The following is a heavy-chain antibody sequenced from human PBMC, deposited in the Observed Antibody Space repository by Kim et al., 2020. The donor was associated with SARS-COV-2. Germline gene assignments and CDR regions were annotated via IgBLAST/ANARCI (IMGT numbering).Heavy chain of an antibody. CDR3: ARGSGSSR. J-gene: IGHJ4*02. Sequence: SETLSLTCTVSGYSISSGYYWGWIRQPPGKGLEWIGSIYHSGSTYYNPSLKSRVTISVDTSKNQFSLKLSTVTAADTAVYYCARGSGSSRWGQGTLVTVS. CDR2: IYHSGST. D-gene: IGHD6-13*01. CDR1: GYSISSGYY. V-gene: IGHV4-38-2*02.